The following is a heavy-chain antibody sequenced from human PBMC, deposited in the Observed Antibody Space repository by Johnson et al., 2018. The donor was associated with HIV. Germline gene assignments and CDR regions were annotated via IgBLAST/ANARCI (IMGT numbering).Heavy chain of an antibody. CDR3: ARGKLPAALRRGDAFDI. D-gene: IGHD2-2*01. Sequence: VQLVESGGGLVQPGRSLRLSCTASGFTFDDYAMHWVRQAPGKGLEWVSGISWNSGSIAYADSVKGRFTISRDNAKNSLYLQMNSLRAEDTALYYCARGKLPAALRRGDAFDIWGQGTMVTVSS. CDR1: GFTFDDYA. V-gene: IGHV3-9*01. J-gene: IGHJ3*02. CDR2: ISWNSGSI.